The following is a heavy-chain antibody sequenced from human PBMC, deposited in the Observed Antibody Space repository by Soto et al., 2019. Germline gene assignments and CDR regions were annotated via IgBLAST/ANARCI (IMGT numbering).Heavy chain of an antibody. CDR3: ATKTGGGWEDGMDV. Sequence: SETLSLTCTVSGGSISSSRYYWGWIRQPPGKGLEWIGSIYYSGSTYYNASLKSRVTISVDTSKNQFSLKLSSVTATDTAVYYCATKTGGGWEDGMDVWGQGTTVTVSS. CDR1: GGSISSSRYY. D-gene: IGHD6-19*01. J-gene: IGHJ6*02. CDR2: IYYSGST. V-gene: IGHV4-39*01.